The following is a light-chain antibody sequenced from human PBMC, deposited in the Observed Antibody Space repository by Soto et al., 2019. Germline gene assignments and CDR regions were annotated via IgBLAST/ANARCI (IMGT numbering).Light chain of an antibody. CDR3: QSYDSSLSGFVI. J-gene: IGLJ2*01. CDR1: SSNIGSIYD. V-gene: IGLV1-40*01. CDR2: GND. Sequence: QSVLTQPPSVSGAPGQTVTISCTGSSSNIGSIYDVHWYQQLPGTAPKLLIYGNDNRPLGVPDRFSGSKSGTSASLAISGLQAEDEADYYCQSYDSSLSGFVIFGGGTKLTVL.